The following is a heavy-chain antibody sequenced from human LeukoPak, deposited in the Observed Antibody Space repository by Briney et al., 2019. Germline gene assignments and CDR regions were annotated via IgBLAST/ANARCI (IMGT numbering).Heavy chain of an antibody. CDR1: GGSFSGYY. J-gene: IGHJ4*02. CDR3: ARDGYSYGNFDY. Sequence: PSETLSLTCAVYGGSFSGYYWSWIRRPPGKGLEWIGEINHSGSTNYNPSLKSRVTISVDTSKNQFSLKLSSVTAADTAVYYCARDGYSYGNFDYWGQGTLVTVSS. V-gene: IGHV4-34*01. CDR2: INHSGST. D-gene: IGHD5-18*01.